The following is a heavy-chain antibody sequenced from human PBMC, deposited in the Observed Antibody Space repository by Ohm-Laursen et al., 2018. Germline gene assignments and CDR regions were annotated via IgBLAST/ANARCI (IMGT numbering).Heavy chain of an antibody. CDR1: GGSISSYY. Sequence: GTLSLICTVSGGSISSYYWSWIRQPPGKGMEWIGYIYNSGSPNYNPSLKSRVTISLDMSKNQFSLNLSSATAADTAVYYCAGQRYFDLWGRGTLVTVSS. V-gene: IGHV4-59*08. CDR2: IYNSGSP. CDR3: AGQRYFDL. J-gene: IGHJ2*01.